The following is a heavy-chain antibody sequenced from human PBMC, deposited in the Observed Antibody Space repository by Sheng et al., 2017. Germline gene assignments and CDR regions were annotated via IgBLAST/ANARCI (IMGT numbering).Heavy chain of an antibody. CDR1: GYSISSGYY. V-gene: IGHV4-38-2*02. D-gene: IGHD6-13*01. CDR3: ARDMTLGSSSSNWFDP. J-gene: IGHJ5*02. CDR2: IYHSGST. Sequence: QVQLQESGPGLVKPSETLSLTCAVSGYSISSGYYWGWIRQPPGKGLEWIGSIYHSGSTYYNPSLKSRVTISVDTSKNQFSLKLSSVTAADTAVYYCARDMTLGSSSSNWFDPWGQGTLVTVSS.